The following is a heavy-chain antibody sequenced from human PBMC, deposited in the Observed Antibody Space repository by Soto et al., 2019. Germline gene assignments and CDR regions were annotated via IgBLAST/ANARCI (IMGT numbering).Heavy chain of an antibody. J-gene: IGHJ4*02. CDR3: AADDMTTFI. Sequence: SVKVSCKASGFTFPSSAVQWVRQARGQRLEWIGWIVVGSGNTNSAQKFQERVTFTRDMSTSTVYMGLSSLKFEDTAVYYCAADDMTTFIWGQGTLVTVS. CDR2: IVVGSGNT. CDR1: GFTFPSSA. V-gene: IGHV1-58*01. D-gene: IGHD1-1*01.